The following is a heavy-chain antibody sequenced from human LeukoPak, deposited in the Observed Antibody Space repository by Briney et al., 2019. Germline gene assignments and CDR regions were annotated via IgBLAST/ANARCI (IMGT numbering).Heavy chain of an antibody. J-gene: IGHJ4*02. CDR1: GGTFSSYA. D-gene: IGHD3-9*01. Sequence: SVKVSCKASGGTFSSYAISWVRQAPGQGLEWMGRIIPIFGTANYAQKFQGRVTITADKSTSTAYMELSSLRSEDTAVYYCARDSDILTGYYIDYWGQGTLVTVSS. V-gene: IGHV1-69*06. CDR3: ARDSDILTGYYIDY. CDR2: IIPIFGTA.